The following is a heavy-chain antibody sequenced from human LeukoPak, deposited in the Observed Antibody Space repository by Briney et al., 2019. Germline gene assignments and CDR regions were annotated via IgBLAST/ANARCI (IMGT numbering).Heavy chain of an antibody. CDR3: ARDSRFGKLLIPYFDY. CDR2: ITSRSSSI. Sequence: GGSLRLSCAASGFTFSNYNMNWVRQAPGKGLEWVSYITSRSSSIYYADSVKGRFTISRDNAQNSLYLQMNSLRDEDTAVYYCARDSRFGKLLIPYFDYWGQGTLVTVSP. CDR1: GFTFSNYN. D-gene: IGHD3-10*01. J-gene: IGHJ4*02. V-gene: IGHV3-48*02.